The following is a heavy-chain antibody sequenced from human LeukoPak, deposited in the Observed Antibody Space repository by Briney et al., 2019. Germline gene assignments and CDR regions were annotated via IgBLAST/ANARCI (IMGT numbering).Heavy chain of an antibody. J-gene: IGHJ4*02. D-gene: IGHD5-18*01. Sequence: GGSLRLSCAASGFTFSSYAMHWVRQAPGKGLEWVAVISYDGSNKYYADSVKGRFTISRDNSKNTLYLQTNSLRAEDTAVYYCARDTGIQLWLYYFDYWGQGTLVTVSS. CDR2: ISYDGSNK. CDR1: GFTFSSYA. CDR3: ARDTGIQLWLYYFDY. V-gene: IGHV3-30*04.